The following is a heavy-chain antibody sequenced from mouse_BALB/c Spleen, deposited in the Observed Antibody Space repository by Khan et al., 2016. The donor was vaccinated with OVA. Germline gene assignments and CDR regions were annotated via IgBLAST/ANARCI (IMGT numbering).Heavy chain of an antibody. CDR1: GYTFTSYW. CDR2: IAPGSDSS. D-gene: IGHD2-12*01. CDR3: ARSNCYCIGLYAMDY. V-gene: IGHV1S41*01. Sequence: DLVKPGASVKLSCKASGYTFTSYWINWTKQRPGQGLEWIGQIAPGSDSSYYSEMFKGKATLTVDTSSSTVYIQLSSLSSEDSAVXFCARSNCYCIGLYAMDYWGQGASVTVSS. J-gene: IGHJ4*01.